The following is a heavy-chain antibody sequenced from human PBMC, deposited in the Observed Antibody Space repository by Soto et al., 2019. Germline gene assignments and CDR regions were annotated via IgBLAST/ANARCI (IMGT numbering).Heavy chain of an antibody. J-gene: IGHJ6*02. CDR3: ARDRYYDFWSGYYTGGYYYGMDV. D-gene: IGHD3-3*01. V-gene: IGHV1-18*01. CDR1: GYTFTSYG. Sequence: ASVKVSCNASGYTFTSYGISWVRQAPGQGLEWMGWISAYNGNTNYAQKLQGRVTMTTDTSTSTAYMELRSLRSDDTAVYYCARDRYYDFWSGYYTGGYYYGMDVWGQGTTVTVSS. CDR2: ISAYNGNT.